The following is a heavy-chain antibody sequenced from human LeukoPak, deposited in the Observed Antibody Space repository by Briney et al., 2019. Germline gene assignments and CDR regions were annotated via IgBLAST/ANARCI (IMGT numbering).Heavy chain of an antibody. V-gene: IGHV1-46*01. CDR3: ARHSLPGTTPFDY. CDR1: GYTFINYY. D-gene: IGHD1-1*01. J-gene: IGHJ4*02. CDR2: IYPSGGST. Sequence: GASVKVSCKASGYTFINYYIHWVRQAPGQGLEWVGIIYPSGGSTTYAQKFQGRVSMTRDTSTSTVYMELSSLESDDTALYYCARHSLPGTTPFDYWGQGTLVTVSS.